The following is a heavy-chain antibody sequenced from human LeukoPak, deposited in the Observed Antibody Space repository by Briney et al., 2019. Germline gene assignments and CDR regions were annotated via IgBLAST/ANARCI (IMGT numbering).Heavy chain of an antibody. CDR2: VSYDGSNK. CDR3: VKDWGNWGYGYYFDH. Sequence: GRSLRLSWAASGFTFSTYGMHWVRQAPGKGLEWVAVVSYDGSNKYYADSVKGRFTISRDNSKNTLYLQMNSLRAEDTAVYYCVKDWGNWGYGYYFDHWGQGTLVTVSS. CDR1: GFTFSTYG. D-gene: IGHD7-27*01. J-gene: IGHJ4*02. V-gene: IGHV3-30*18.